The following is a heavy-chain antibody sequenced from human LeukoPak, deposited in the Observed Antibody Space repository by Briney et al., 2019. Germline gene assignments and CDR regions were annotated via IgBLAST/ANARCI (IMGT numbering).Heavy chain of an antibody. Sequence: ASVKVSCKASGYTFTSYAMHWVRQAPGQRLEWMGWINAGNGSTKYSQKFQGRVTITRDTSASTAYMELSSLRSEDTAVYYCARSIVVVPVEFDPWGQGTLVTVSS. CDR3: ARSIVVVPVEFDP. CDR1: GYTFTSYA. J-gene: IGHJ5*02. D-gene: IGHD2-2*01. V-gene: IGHV1-3*01. CDR2: INAGNGST.